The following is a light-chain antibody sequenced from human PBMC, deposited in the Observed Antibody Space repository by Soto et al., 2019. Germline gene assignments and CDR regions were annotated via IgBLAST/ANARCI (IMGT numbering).Light chain of an antibody. CDR3: QQYGNWPLT. V-gene: IGKV3-15*01. CDR1: YSVSSN. CDR2: GAS. Sequence: EMVMTQSPATLSVSPGERATLSCRARYSVSSNLAWYQQKPGQAPRLLIYGASTRSTGVPVRFSGSGSGTEFTLTIGSLQSEDSAVYFCQQYGNWPLTFGGGTKVDIK. J-gene: IGKJ4*01.